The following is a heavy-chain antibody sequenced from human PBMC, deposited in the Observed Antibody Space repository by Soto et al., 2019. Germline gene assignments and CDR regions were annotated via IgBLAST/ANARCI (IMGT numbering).Heavy chain of an antibody. CDR3: VRRRRCTNGVCYAGPHF. Sequence: PGESLKISCKGSGDSFTNYWIGWVRQMPGKGLEWMGIIYPADSDARYSPSFQGQVTISADKSISTAYLQWSSLKASDTAMYYCVRRRRCTNGVCYAGPHFWGQGTLVTVSS. CDR1: GDSFTNYW. D-gene: IGHD2-8*01. CDR2: IYPADSDA. V-gene: IGHV5-51*01. J-gene: IGHJ4*02.